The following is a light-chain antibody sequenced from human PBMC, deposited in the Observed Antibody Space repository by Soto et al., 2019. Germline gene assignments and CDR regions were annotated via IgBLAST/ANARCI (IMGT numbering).Light chain of an antibody. CDR3: YSYAGTSTWV. CDR1: NNDVGSYKL. V-gene: IGLV2-23*01. Sequence: QSALTQPASVSESPGQSITISCTGTNNDVGSYKLVSWFQHHLGKAPKLIIYEGTKRPSGVSNRFSASQSGNTASLTISGLQAEDEADYYCYSYAGTSTWVFGGGTKVTVL. J-gene: IGLJ3*02. CDR2: EGT.